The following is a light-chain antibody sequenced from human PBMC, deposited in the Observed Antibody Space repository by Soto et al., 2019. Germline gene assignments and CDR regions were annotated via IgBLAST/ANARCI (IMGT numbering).Light chain of an antibody. V-gene: IGKV3-11*01. Sequence: EVVLKQSPATLCSFQGGRVTLSGRASQAVNTRLAWYQHKPGQAPRLLIYLTSNRAAGIPARFSGSGSGTDFTLTISDVEPEDFAVYSCHQRQSWPRTFGQGPKL. CDR2: LTS. J-gene: IGKJ1*01. CDR1: QAVNTR. CDR3: HQRQSWPRT.